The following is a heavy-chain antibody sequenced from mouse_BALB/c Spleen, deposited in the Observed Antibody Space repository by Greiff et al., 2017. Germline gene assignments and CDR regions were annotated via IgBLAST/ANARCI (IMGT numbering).Heavy chain of an antibody. J-gene: IGHJ3*01. D-gene: IGHD2-1*01. CDR2: IYPGDGDT. CDR3: ASLYYLTGFAY. CDR1: GYAFSSYW. V-gene: IGHV1-80*01. Sequence: QVQLQQSGAELVRPGSSVKISCKASGYAFSSYWMNWVKQRPGQGLEWIGQIYPGDGDTNYNGKFKGKATLTADKSSSTAYMQLSSLTSEDSAVYFCASLYYLTGFAYWGQGTLVTVSA.